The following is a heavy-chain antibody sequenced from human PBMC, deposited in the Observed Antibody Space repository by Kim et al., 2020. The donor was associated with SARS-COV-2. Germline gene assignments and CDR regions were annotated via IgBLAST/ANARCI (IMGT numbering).Heavy chain of an antibody. CDR1: GGTFSSYA. CDR2: TIPIFGTA. J-gene: IGHJ3*02. V-gene: IGHV1-69*06. CDR3: AREGRVVVAANAFDI. D-gene: IGHD2-15*01. Sequence: SVKVSCKASGGTFSSYAISWVRQAPGQGLEWMGGTIPIFGTANYAQKFQGRVTITADKSTSTAYMELSSLRSEDTAVYYCAREGRVVVAANAFDIWGQGTMVTVSS.